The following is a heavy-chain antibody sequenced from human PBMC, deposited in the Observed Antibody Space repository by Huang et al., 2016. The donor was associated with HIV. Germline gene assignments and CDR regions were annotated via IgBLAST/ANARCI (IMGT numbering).Heavy chain of an antibody. CDR1: GFIFSNYG. Sequence: QVQLVESGGGVVQPGRSLRLSCAASGFIFSNYGRHWVRQARGKGREWVALISYDGSNKYYTDSVKGRFSISRDNSKNTLYLQMNSLRAEDTAVYYCALKGDSSGWEYFRHWGQGTLVTVSS. CDR3: ALKGDSSGWEYFRH. J-gene: IGHJ1*01. CDR2: ISYDGSNK. D-gene: IGHD6-19*01. V-gene: IGHV3-30*03.